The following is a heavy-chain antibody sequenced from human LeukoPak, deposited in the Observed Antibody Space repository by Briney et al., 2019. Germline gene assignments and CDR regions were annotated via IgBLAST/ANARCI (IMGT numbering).Heavy chain of an antibody. V-gene: IGHV4-30-4*07. D-gene: IGHD3-22*01. CDR1: GGSISSGDYS. J-gene: IGHJ4*02. CDR2: IYNSGNT. Sequence: SQTLSLTCAVFGGSISSGDYSWSWIRQPPGEGLEWIGFIYNSGNTYYNPSLKSRVTLSVDTSKNQFSLNLSSVTAADTAVYYCARTAYDSSDFYRFDYWGQGTLVTVSS. CDR3: ARTAYDSSDFYRFDY.